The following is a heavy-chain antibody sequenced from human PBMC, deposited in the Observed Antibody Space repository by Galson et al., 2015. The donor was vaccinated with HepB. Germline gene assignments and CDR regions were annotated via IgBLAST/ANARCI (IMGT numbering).Heavy chain of an antibody. D-gene: IGHD6-6*01. CDR3: ARDNLGGRLTVDY. V-gene: IGHV1-18*01. CDR1: GYTFTTYG. J-gene: IGHJ4*02. CDR2: IGNYNGNT. Sequence: SVKVSCKASGYTFTTYGITWVRQAPGQGPEWMGRIGNYNGNTNYAEKFQGRLTMTTDTSTSTVYLELRSLRSDDTALYYCARDNLGGRLTVDYWGQGTLVIVSS.